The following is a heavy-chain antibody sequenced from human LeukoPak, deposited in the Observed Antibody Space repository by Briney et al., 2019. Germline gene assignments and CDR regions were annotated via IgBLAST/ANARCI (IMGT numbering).Heavy chain of an antibody. CDR1: GGSISSGSYY. J-gene: IGHJ4*02. V-gene: IGHV4-61*02. CDR2: IYTSGST. Sequence: SETLSLTCTVSGGSISSGSYYWSWIRQPPGKGLEWIGRIYTSGSTNYNPSLKSRVTISVDTSKNQFSLKLSSVTAADTAVYYCARAAVAGTGVRSYFDYWGQGTLVTVSS. CDR3: ARAAVAGTGVRSYFDY. D-gene: IGHD6-19*01.